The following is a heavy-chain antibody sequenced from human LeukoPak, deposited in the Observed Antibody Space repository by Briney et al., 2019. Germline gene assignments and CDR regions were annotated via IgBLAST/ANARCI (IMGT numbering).Heavy chain of an antibody. CDR2: IYYSGST. J-gene: IGHJ5*02. D-gene: IGHD6-13*01. Sequence: PSETLSLTCTVSGGSISSYYWSWIRQPPGKGLEWIGYIYYSGSTNYNPSLKSRVTISVDTSKNQFSLKLSSVTAADTAVYYCARGWLNTAAAGTWWFDPWGQGTLVTVSS. CDR1: GGSISSYY. V-gene: IGHV4-59*01. CDR3: ARGWLNTAAAGTWWFDP.